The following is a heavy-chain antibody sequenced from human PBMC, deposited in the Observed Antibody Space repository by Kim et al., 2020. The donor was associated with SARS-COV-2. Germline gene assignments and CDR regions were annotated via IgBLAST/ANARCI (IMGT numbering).Heavy chain of an antibody. CDR2: INHSGST. CDR3: ARWIVVVTANGHSDYFDY. D-gene: IGHD2-21*02. CDR1: GGSFSGYY. J-gene: IGHJ4*02. V-gene: IGHV4-34*01. Sequence: SETLSLTCAVYGGSFSGYYWSWIRQPPGKGLEWIGEINHSGSTNYNPSLKSRVTISVDTSKNQFSLKLSSVTAADTAVYYCARWIVVVTANGHSDYFDYWGQGTLVTVSS.